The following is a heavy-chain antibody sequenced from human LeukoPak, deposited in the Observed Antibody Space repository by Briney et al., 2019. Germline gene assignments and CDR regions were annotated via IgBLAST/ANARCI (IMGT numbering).Heavy chain of an antibody. J-gene: IGHJ4*02. D-gene: IGHD6-13*01. V-gene: IGHV3-11*01. CDR2: ISHNGETK. Sequence: GGSLRVSCAASGFTFSDHYMIWLRQAPGKGLEAISYISHNGETKYYADSVKGRLSISRDNAKSSLYLQMNSLRVEDTAVYYCARDRHGYFDYWGQGTLVTVSS. CDR1: GFTFSDHY. CDR3: ARDRHGYFDY.